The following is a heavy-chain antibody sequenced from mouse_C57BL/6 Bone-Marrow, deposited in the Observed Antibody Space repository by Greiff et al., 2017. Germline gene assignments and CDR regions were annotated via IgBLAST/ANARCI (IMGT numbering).Heavy chain of an antibody. V-gene: IGHV2-5*01. CDR3: ATPWDPYYYAMDY. CDR2: ILRGGST. CDR1: GFSLTSYG. D-gene: IGHD4-1*01. J-gene: IGHJ4*01. Sequence: VQLQQSGPGLVQPSQSLSITCTVSGFSLTSYGVHWVRQSPGKGLEWRGVILRGGSTDYNAAFMSRLSNTKDNSKSQIFFKMNSLQTDDTAIYYCATPWDPYYYAMDYWGQGTSVTVSS.